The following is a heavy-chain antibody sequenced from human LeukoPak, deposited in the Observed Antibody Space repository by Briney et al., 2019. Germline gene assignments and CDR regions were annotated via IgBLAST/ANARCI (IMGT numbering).Heavy chain of an antibody. CDR3: ARITAGRGYYDY. J-gene: IGHJ4*02. CDR1: GFSLSTSGMR. Sequence: VSGPTLVNPTQTLTLTCTFSGFSLSTSGMRVSWIRQPPGKALEWLARIDWDDDKFYSTSLKTRLTISKDTSKNQVVLTMTYMDPVDTATYYCARITAGRGYYDYWGQGTLVTVSS. V-gene: IGHV2-70*04. CDR2: IDWDDDK. D-gene: IGHD3-22*01.